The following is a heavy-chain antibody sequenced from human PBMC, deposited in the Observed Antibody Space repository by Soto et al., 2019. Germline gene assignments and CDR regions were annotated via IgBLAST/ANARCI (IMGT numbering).Heavy chain of an antibody. CDR3: AKNRGAGDYTNWSFAV. CDR2: IHGDGDYS. D-gene: IGHD2-2*02. CDR1: GFMFSCCA. V-gene: IGHV3-23*01. Sequence: EVQLLDSGGGLVQPGGSLRLSCAASGFMFSCCAMSWVRQAPGKGVEWVSTIHGDGDYSHYTDSVEGRFTISRDNSRNTLYLQMDSLRADDTATYYCAKNRGAGDYTNWSFAVWGRGTLVAVSS. J-gene: IGHJ2*01.